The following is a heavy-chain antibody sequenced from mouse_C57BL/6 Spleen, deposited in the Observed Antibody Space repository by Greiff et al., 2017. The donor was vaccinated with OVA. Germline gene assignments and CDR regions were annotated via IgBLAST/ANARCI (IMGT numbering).Heavy chain of an antibody. CDR2: IDPNSGGT. J-gene: IGHJ4*01. V-gene: IGHV1-72*01. Sequence: VKLQQPGAELVKPGASVKLSCKASGYTFTSYWMHWVKKRPGRGLEWIGRIDPNSGGTKYNEKFKSKATLTVDKPSSTAYMQLSSLTSEDSAVYYCARPVYGSSSYYAMDYWGQGTSVTVSS. CDR1: GYTFTSYW. D-gene: IGHD1-1*01. CDR3: ARPVYGSSSYYAMDY.